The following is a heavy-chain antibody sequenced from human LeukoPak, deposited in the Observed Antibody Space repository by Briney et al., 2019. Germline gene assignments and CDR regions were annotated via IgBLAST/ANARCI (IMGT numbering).Heavy chain of an antibody. D-gene: IGHD6-13*01. Sequence: SVTVSCQASGGTFSSYAISWVRQAPGQGLEWMGGIIPIFGTANYAQKFQGRVTITADESTSTAYMELSSLRSEDTAVYYCAREGGSSSWYVHDAFDIWGQGTMVTVSS. CDR2: IIPIFGTA. J-gene: IGHJ3*02. V-gene: IGHV1-69*13. CDR1: GGTFSSYA. CDR3: AREGGSSSWYVHDAFDI.